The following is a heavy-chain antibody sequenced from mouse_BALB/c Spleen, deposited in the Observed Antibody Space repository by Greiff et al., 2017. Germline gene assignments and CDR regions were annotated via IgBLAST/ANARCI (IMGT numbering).Heavy chain of an antibody. D-gene: IGHD2-4*01. CDR2: IWAGGST. CDR3: ARDATMITTGFAY. V-gene: IGHV2-9*02. CDR1: GFSLTSYG. J-gene: IGHJ3*01. Sequence: QVQLKESGPGLVAPSQSLSITCTVSGFSLTSYGVHWVRQPPGKGLEWLGVIWAGGSTNYNSALMSRLSISKDNSKSQVFLKMNSLQTDDTAMYYCARDATMITTGFAYWGQGTLVTVSA.